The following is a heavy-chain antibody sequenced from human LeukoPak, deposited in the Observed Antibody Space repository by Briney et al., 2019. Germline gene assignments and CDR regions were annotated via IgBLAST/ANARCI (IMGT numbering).Heavy chain of an antibody. J-gene: IGHJ4*02. CDR2: IVVGSGNT. V-gene: IGHV1-58*01. Sequence: SVKVSCKASGFTFTCSAVQWVRQARGQRLEWIGWIVVGSGNTNYAQKFQERVTITRDMSTSTAYMELSSLRSEDTAVYYCAAGAVTTADFDYWGQGTLVTVSS. D-gene: IGHD4-17*01. CDR3: AAGAVTTADFDY. CDR1: GFTFTCSA.